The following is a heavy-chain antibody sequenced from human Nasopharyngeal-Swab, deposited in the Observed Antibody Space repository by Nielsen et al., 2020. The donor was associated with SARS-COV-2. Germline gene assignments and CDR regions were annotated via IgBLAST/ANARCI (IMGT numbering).Heavy chain of an antibody. CDR2: IIPIFGTA. Sequence: WVRQAPGQGPEWMGGIIPIFGTANYAQKFQGRVTITADESTSTAYMELSSLRSEDTAVYYCARDPADCSGGSCEARWGQGTLVTVSS. J-gene: IGHJ4*02. CDR3: ARDPADCSGGSCEAR. D-gene: IGHD2-15*01. V-gene: IGHV1-69*01.